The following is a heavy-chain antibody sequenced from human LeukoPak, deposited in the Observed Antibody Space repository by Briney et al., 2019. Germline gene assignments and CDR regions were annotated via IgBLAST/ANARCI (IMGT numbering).Heavy chain of an antibody. V-gene: IGHV3-48*03. J-gene: IGHJ4*02. Sequence: AGGSLRLSCAASGFTFSSYEMNLVPQAPGKGLQWVSYIRSSGGTIYYADSVKGRFTISRDNAKNSLYLQMNSLRAEDTAVYYCQTEAGIRYFDWSGSYFDYWGQGTLVTVSS. D-gene: IGHD3-9*01. CDR3: QTEAGIRYFDWSGSYFDY. CDR2: IRSSGGTI. CDR1: GFTFSSYE.